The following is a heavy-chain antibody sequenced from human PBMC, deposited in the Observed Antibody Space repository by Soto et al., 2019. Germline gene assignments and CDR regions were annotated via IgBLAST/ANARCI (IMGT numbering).Heavy chain of an antibody. CDR2: IYYSGST. CDR1: GGSISSYY. D-gene: IGHD6-13*01. CDR3: ARHSSSLMVDYFDY. Sequence: PSETLSLTCTVSGGSISSYYWSWIRQPPGKGLEWIGYIYYSGSTNYNPSLKSRVTISVDTSKNQFSLKLSSVTAADTAVYYCARHSSSLMVDYFDYWGQGTLVTVSS. J-gene: IGHJ4*02. V-gene: IGHV4-59*08.